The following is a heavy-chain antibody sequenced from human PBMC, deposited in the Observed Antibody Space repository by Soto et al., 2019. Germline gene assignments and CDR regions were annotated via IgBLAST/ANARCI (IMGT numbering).Heavy chain of an antibody. D-gene: IGHD5-12*01. Sequence: SETLSLTCAVYGGSFSGYYWSWIRQPPGKGLEWIGEINHSGSTNYNPPLKSRVTISVDTSKNQFSLKLSSVTAADTAVYYCARGTKRWLQGVDYWGQGTLVTVSS. CDR2: INHSGST. V-gene: IGHV4-34*01. CDR1: GGSFSGYY. CDR3: ARGTKRWLQGVDY. J-gene: IGHJ4*02.